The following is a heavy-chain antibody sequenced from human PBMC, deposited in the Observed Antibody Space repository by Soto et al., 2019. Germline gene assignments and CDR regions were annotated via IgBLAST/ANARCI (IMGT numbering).Heavy chain of an antibody. V-gene: IGHV4-30-4*08. CDR2: IYYDGNS. J-gene: IGHJ5*02. Sequence: PSETLSLTGTVPGGSINSGDYYWTRSRQPPGKGLEWIGYIYYDGNSQHNPSVKSRVTMSVDTSKNQFSLKWTSVTAADTGVNYCANDRRWLSRGPNNWFDPWGQGTLVTVSS. CDR1: GGSINSGDYY. D-gene: IGHD2-21*01. CDR3: ANDRRWLSRGPNNWFDP.